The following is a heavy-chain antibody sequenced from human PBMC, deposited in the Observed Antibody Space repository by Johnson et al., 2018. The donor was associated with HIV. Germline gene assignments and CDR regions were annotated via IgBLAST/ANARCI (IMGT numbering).Heavy chain of an antibody. CDR1: GFTFSSYG. Sequence: QVQLVESGGGVVQPGGSLRLSCAASGFTFSSYGIHWVRQAPGKGLEWVTFIRFDGTKKYYADSVKGRFTISRDNSKNTLYLQMNSLRAEDSAVYYCARRRQGSASYSDAFDLWGQGTMVSVAS. CDR2: IRFDGTKK. J-gene: IGHJ3*01. V-gene: IGHV3-30*02. CDR3: ARRRQGSASYSDAFDL. D-gene: IGHD6-19*01.